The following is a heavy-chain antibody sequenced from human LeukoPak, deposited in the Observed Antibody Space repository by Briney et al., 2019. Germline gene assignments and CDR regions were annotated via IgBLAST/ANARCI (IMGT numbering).Heavy chain of an antibody. D-gene: IGHD1-26*01. V-gene: IGHV3-48*04. J-gene: IGHJ4*02. CDR1: GFTFSSYS. CDR3: AKAVIVGASTDYFDY. Sequence: PGGSLRLSCAASGFTFSSYSMNWVRQAPGKGLEWVSYISSSSSTIYYADSVKGRFTISRDNAKNSLYLQMNSLRAEDTAVYYCAKAVIVGASTDYFDYWGQGTLVTVSS. CDR2: ISSSSSTI.